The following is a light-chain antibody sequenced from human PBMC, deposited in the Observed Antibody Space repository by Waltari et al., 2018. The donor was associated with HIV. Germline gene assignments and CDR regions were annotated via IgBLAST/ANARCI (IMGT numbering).Light chain of an antibody. CDR3: CSYAGTYTFVV. Sequence: QSALTQPRSLSGSPGQSVTISCTGTSSDVGSYHYVYWYPHHPGKAPTLILYDVSERPSGVPDRFSGSKSGNTASLTISGLQAEDEADYYCCSYAGTYTFVVFGGGTKLTVL. CDR2: DVS. CDR1: SSDVGSYHY. V-gene: IGLV2-11*01. J-gene: IGLJ2*01.